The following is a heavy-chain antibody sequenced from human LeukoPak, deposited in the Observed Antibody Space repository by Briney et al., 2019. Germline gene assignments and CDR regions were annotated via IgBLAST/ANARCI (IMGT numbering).Heavy chain of an antibody. CDR3: ARMSRFSWTPYYFDY. Sequence: SETLSLTCTVSGGSISSYYWSWIRQPAGKGLEWIGRIYTSGSTNYNPSLKSRVTMSVDTSKTQFSLKLSSVTAADTAVYYCARMSRFSWTPYYFDYWSQGTLVIVSS. CDR2: IYTSGST. J-gene: IGHJ4*02. V-gene: IGHV4-4*07. D-gene: IGHD3/OR15-3a*01. CDR1: GGSISSYY.